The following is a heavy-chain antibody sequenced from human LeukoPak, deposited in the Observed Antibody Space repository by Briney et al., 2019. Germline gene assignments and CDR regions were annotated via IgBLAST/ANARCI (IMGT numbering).Heavy chain of an antibody. J-gene: IGHJ5*02. CDR1: GYTFTGYY. Sequence: ASVKVSCKASGYTFTGYYMHWVRQAPGQGPEWMGWINPNSGGTNYAQKFQGRVTMTRDTSISTAYMELSRLRSDDTAVYYCARVWVYGSSSPNWFDPWGQGTLVTVSS. CDR3: ARVWVYGSSSPNWFDP. V-gene: IGHV1-2*02. D-gene: IGHD6-6*01. CDR2: INPNSGGT.